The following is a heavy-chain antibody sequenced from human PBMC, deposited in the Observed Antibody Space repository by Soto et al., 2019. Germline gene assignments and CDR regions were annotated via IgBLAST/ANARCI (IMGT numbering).Heavy chain of an antibody. D-gene: IGHD1-1*01. Sequence: QVRLQEWGPGLVKPSQTLSLKCSVSGGSITTGGRYWSWIRQLPGKGLEWIGDIYYSGNTYYNASLNSLVTISVEAAKNQFSLKLSSVTAADTAVYYCAQALVFTGGDGFDIWGQGRLVTVSS. J-gene: IGHJ3*02. CDR1: GGSITTGGRY. CDR3: AQALVFTGGDGFDI. CDR2: IYYSGNT. V-gene: IGHV4-31*01.